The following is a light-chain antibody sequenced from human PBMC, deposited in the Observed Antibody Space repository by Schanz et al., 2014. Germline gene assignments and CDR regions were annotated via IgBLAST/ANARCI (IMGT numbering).Light chain of an antibody. Sequence: QSVLTQPPSVSAAPGQKVTISCSGSSSDVGGYNYVSWYQQHPGKAPKLMIYDVSDRPSGVSNRISGSKSGNTASLTVSGLQAEDEADYYCCSYAGSYTSYVFGTGTKVTVL. CDR1: SSDVGGYNY. CDR3: CSYAGSYTSYV. CDR2: DVS. J-gene: IGLJ1*01. V-gene: IGLV2-11*01.